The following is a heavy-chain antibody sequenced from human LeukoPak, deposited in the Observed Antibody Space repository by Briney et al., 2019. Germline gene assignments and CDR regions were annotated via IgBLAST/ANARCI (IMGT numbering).Heavy chain of an antibody. CDR2: IWYDGSNE. CDR3: AKESEAFDI. CDR1: GFTFSSYA. V-gene: IGHV3-33*06. Sequence: PGGSLRLSCAASGFTFSSYAMHWVRQAPGKGLEWVAVIWYDGSNEYYADSVKGRFTISRDNSKNTPYLQMNSVRAEDTAVYYCAKESEAFDIWGQGTMVTVSS. J-gene: IGHJ3*02.